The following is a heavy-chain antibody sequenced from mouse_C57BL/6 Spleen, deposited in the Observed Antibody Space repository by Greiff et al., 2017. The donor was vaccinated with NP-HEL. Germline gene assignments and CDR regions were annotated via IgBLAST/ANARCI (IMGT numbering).Heavy chain of an antibody. D-gene: IGHD1-1*01. CDR1: GFTFSDYY. CDR3: AREDTTVAPYAMDY. J-gene: IGHJ4*01. CDR2: INYDGSST. Sequence: EVQLQESEGGLVQPGSSMKLSCTASGFTFSDYYMAWVRQVPEKGLEWVANINYDGSSTYYLDSLKSRFIISRDNAKNILYLQMSSLKSEDTATYYCAREDTTVAPYAMDYWGQGTSVTVSS. V-gene: IGHV5-16*01.